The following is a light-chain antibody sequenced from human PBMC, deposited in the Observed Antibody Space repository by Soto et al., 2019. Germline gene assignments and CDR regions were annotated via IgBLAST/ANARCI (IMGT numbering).Light chain of an antibody. J-gene: IGLJ2*01. CDR1: SSDVGGYNY. Sequence: QSALTQPASVSGSPGQSITISCTGTSSDVGGYNYVSWYQQNPGKAPKLIIYDVNNRPSGVSHRFSGSKSGNRASLTISGLQVEDEADYYCSSYTSSSTLVFGGGTKVTVL. CDR2: DVN. CDR3: SSYTSSSTLV. V-gene: IGLV2-14*01.